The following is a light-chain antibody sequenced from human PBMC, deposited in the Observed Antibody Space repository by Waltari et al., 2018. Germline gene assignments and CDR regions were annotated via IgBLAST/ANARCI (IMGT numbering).Light chain of an antibody. CDR3: ISYAGNNKYV. Sequence: QSALTQPPSASGSPGQSVTISCTGTSSDVGAYNYVSWYQQYPDKAPKLMIYEVTKRPQGVPDRFAGSKSGNTASLTVSGLQAEDEADYYCISYAGNNKYVLGAGTKVTVL. V-gene: IGLV2-8*01. CDR1: SSDVGAYNY. J-gene: IGLJ1*01. CDR2: EVT.